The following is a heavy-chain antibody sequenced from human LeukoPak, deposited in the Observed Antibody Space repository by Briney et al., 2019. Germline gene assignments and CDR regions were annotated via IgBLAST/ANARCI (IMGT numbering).Heavy chain of an antibody. CDR3: AKGAQWLVYYFDY. J-gene: IGHJ4*02. Sequence: GGSLRLSCAASGFTFSSYGVHWVRQAPGKGLEWVAFIRYDESNKYYADSVKGRFTISRDNSKNTLYLQMNSLRAEDTAVYYCAKGAQWLVYYFDYWGQGTLVTVSS. V-gene: IGHV3-30*02. CDR1: GFTFSSYG. CDR2: IRYDESNK. D-gene: IGHD6-19*01.